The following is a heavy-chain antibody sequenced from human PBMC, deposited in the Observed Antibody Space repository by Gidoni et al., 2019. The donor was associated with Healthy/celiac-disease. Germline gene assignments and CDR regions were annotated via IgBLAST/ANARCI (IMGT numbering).Heavy chain of an antibody. Sequence: QVQLVESGGGVVEHGRSLRLSCAASGFTFSSYGMHWVRQAPGKGLGWVAVISYDGSNKYYADSVKGRFTISRDNSKNTLYLQMNSLRAEDTAVYYCAKDLGYGGIDYWGQGTLVTVSS. V-gene: IGHV3-30*18. CDR2: ISYDGSNK. CDR3: AKDLGYGGIDY. D-gene: IGHD5-12*01. CDR1: GFTFSSYG. J-gene: IGHJ4*02.